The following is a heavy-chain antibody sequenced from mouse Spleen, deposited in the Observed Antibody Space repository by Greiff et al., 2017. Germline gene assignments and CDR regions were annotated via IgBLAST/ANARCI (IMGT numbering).Heavy chain of an antibody. CDR2: ISSGSSTI. CDR3: ARRDGDYPYAMDY. Sequence: EVKLVESGGGLVKPGGSLKLSCAASGFPFSDYGMHWVRQAPEKGLEWVAYISSGSSTIYYADTVKGRFTISRDNAKNTLFLQMTSLRSEDTAMYYCARRDGDYPYAMDYWGQGTSVTVSS. D-gene: IGHD2-13*01. V-gene: IGHV5-17*01. CDR1: GFPFSDYG. J-gene: IGHJ4*01.